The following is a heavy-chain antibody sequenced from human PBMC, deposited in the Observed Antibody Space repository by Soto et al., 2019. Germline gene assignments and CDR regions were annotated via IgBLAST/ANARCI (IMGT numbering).Heavy chain of an antibody. CDR1: GGSISTYY. CDR2: IYYSGST. CDR3: ARGKFPFTFDY. D-gene: IGHD3-10*01. Sequence: LSLTCTVSGGSISTYYWSWIRQPPGKGLEWIGYIYYSGSTNYNPSLKSRVTISEDASKNQFSLKLSSVTAADTAVYYCARGKFPFTFDYWGQGTLVTVSS. V-gene: IGHV4-59*01. J-gene: IGHJ4*02.